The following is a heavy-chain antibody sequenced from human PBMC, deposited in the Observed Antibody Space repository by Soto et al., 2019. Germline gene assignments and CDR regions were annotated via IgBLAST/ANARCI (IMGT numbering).Heavy chain of an antibody. V-gene: IGHV4-39*07. CDR3: ARDKITGLFDY. J-gene: IGHJ4*02. CDR2: IYYSGYT. Sequence: TSETLSLTCTVSGGSVSSSSYYWGWVRQPPGKGLEWIGSIYYSGYTSYNPSLQSRVTISVDTSKNQFSLKLTSVTAVDTAVYYCARDKITGLFDYWRQGTLVTVSS. CDR1: GGSVSSSSYY. D-gene: IGHD2-8*02.